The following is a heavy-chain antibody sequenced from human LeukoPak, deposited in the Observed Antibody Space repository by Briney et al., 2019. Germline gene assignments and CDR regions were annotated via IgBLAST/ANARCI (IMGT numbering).Heavy chain of an antibody. Sequence: GGSLRLPCAASGFTFSSYAMSWVRQAPGKGLEWVSAISGSGGSTYYADSVKGRFTISRDNSKNTLYLQMNSLRAEDTAVYYCAKVPGIVVVPAAIFDYWGQGTLVTVSS. CDR3: AKVPGIVVVPAAIFDY. J-gene: IGHJ4*02. V-gene: IGHV3-23*01. CDR1: GFTFSSYA. D-gene: IGHD2-2*02. CDR2: ISGSGGST.